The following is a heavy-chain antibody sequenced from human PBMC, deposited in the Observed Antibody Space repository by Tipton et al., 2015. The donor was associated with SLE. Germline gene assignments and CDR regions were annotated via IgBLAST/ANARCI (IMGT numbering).Heavy chain of an antibody. CDR1: GFTFNKYG. CDR3: AKDFGYCRSTSCSKPDS. V-gene: IGHV3-33*06. CDR2: IWYDGSNK. J-gene: IGHJ4*02. D-gene: IGHD2-2*01. Sequence: SLRLSCAASGFTFNKYGMHWVRQAPGKGLEWVAVIWYDGSNKYYADAVKGRFTISRDNSKNTLYLQMNSLRAEDTGVYYCAKDFGYCRSTSCSKPDSWGQGTLVTVSS.